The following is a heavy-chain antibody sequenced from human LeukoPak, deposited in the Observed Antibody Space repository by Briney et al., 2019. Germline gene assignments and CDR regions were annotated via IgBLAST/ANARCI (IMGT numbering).Heavy chain of an antibody. D-gene: IGHD6-19*01. V-gene: IGHV3-30-3*01. CDR1: GFTFDDYT. Sequence: PGGSLRLSCAASGFTFDDYTMHWVRQAPGQGLEWVAVISYDGSSEYYADSVKGRFTISRDNSKNTLYLQMNSLRAEDTAVYYCARAVHIVVAGSRDYYYYGMDVWGQGTTVTVSS. CDR2: ISYDGSSE. CDR3: ARAVHIVVAGSRDYYYYGMDV. J-gene: IGHJ6*02.